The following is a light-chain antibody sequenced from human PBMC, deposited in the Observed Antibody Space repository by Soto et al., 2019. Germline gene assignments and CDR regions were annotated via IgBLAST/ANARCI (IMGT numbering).Light chain of an antibody. Sequence: DIQMTHSPSSLSASVGDRVTITCRASQGISYYLAWYQQKPGKVPKLLISAASTLQSGVPSRFSGSGSGTDFTLTISSLQPEDVATYYCQKYNSVPLSFGGGTKVEIK. J-gene: IGKJ4*01. CDR1: QGISYY. CDR3: QKYNSVPLS. V-gene: IGKV1-27*01. CDR2: AAS.